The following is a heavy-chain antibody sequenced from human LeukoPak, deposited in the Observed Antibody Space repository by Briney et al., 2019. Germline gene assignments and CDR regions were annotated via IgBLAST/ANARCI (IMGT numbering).Heavy chain of an antibody. V-gene: IGHV4-4*07. J-gene: IGHJ4*02. D-gene: IGHD3-22*01. Sequence: SETLSLTCTVSGGSISNFYWSWIRQPAGKGLEWIGRMYTSGNTNYNPSLKSRISMSIDTSKNLFSLKLSSVTAADTAVYYCANEYYYDTSGYYSLAYWGQGTLVTVSS. CDR1: GGSISNFY. CDR3: ANEYYYDTSGYYSLAY. CDR2: MYTSGNT.